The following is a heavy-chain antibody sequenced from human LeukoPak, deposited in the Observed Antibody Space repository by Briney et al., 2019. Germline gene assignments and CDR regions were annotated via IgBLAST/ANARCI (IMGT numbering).Heavy chain of an antibody. J-gene: IGHJ4*02. V-gene: IGHV3-49*04. CDR2: IRSKAYGGTT. D-gene: IGHD4-17*01. CDR3: TRDYPSVTTFDY. CDR1: GFTFGDYA. Sequence: GGSLRLSCTASGFTFGDYAMSWVRQAPGKGLEWVGFIRSKAYGGTTEYAASVKGRFTISRDDSKSIAYLQMNSLKTEDTAVSYCTRDYPSVTTFDYWGQGTLVTVSS.